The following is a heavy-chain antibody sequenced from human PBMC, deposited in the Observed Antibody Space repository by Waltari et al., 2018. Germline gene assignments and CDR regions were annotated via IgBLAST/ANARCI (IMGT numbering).Heavy chain of an antibody. CDR3: ARGIRGGADYYYYMDV. D-gene: IGHD3-10*01. J-gene: IGHJ6*03. Sequence: QVQLQESGPGLVKPSETLSLTCTVSGGSISSYYWSWIRQPAGKGLDWIGRIYTSGSTNYNPPLRSRVTRSVDTSKNQFSLKWSSVTAADTAVYYCARGIRGGADYYYYMDVWGKGTTVTISS. CDR2: IYTSGST. V-gene: IGHV4-4*07. CDR1: GGSISSYY.